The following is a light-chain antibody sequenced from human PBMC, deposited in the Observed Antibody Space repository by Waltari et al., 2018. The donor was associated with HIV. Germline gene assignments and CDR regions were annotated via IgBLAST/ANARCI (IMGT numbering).Light chain of an antibody. Sequence: ELVLTQSPATLSLSPGERSTLSCRASQSVSSYLAWYQQKPGQAPRLLIDDASNWATGSPARCSGSGSGTDFTITISSLEHEDFAVYYCQQRSNWPSITFGGGTKVEIK. V-gene: IGKV3-11*01. J-gene: IGKJ4*01. CDR2: DAS. CDR3: QQRSNWPSIT. CDR1: QSVSSY.